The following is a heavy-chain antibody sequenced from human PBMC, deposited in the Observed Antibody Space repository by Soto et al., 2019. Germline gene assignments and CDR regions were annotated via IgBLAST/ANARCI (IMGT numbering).Heavy chain of an antibody. J-gene: IGHJ4*02. CDR2: IDVGSGNT. D-gene: IGHD2-21*02. V-gene: IGHV1-58*01. CDR3: ARSIVVVTALDY. CDR1: GFTFSSSA. Sequence: SVKVSCKTSGFTFSSSAVHWVRQARGHSLQWIGWIDVGSGNTNYAQMLQERVTITRDMSTSTAYMELSSLRSEDTAVYYCARSIVVVTALDYWGQGTLVTVSS.